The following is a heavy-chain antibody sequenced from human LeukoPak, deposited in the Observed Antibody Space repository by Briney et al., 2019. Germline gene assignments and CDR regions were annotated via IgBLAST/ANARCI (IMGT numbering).Heavy chain of an antibody. Sequence: GGSLRLSCGASGFTFRTSWMNWVRQAPGKGLEWVSAISSSSTYKLYADSVKGRFTISRDNAKNSLYLQMNSLRAEDTAVYYCARDPGYSYGVADYWGQGTLVTASS. D-gene: IGHD5-18*01. CDR1: GFTFRTSW. CDR3: ARDPGYSYGVADY. J-gene: IGHJ4*02. V-gene: IGHV3-21*06. CDR2: ISSSSTYK.